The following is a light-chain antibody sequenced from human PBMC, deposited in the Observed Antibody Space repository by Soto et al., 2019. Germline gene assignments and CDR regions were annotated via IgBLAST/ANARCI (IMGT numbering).Light chain of an antibody. CDR2: DNT. CDR1: SSNIEDNY. CDR3: GTWDNTLSAGV. J-gene: IGLJ3*02. V-gene: IGLV1-51*01. Sequence: QSALTQPPSVSAAPGQKVTISCSGSSSNIEDNYVSWYQQLPGTAPKLLLYDNTKRPSGIPDRFSGSKSGTSATLGITGLQTGDEADYYCGTWDNTLSAGVFGGGTKLTVL.